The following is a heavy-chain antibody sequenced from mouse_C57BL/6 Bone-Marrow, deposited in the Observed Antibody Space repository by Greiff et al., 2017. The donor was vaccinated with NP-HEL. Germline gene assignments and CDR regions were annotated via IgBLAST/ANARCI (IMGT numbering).Heavy chain of an antibody. D-gene: IGHD2-4*01. CDR2: INPSNGGT. CDR3: ARGRGYDYDLDFAY. V-gene: IGHV1-53*01. Sequence: QVQLQQSGTELVKPGASVKLSCKASGYTFTSYWMHWVKQRPGQGLEWIGNINPSNGGTNYNEKFKSKATLTVDKSSSTAYMQLSSLTSEDSAVYYCARGRGYDYDLDFAYWGQGTLVTVSA. J-gene: IGHJ3*01. CDR1: GYTFTSYW.